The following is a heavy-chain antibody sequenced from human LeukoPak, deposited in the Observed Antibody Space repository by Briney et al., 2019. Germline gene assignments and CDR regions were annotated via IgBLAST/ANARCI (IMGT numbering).Heavy chain of an antibody. CDR3: ARGGGLDV. Sequence: GGSLRLSCAASGFTFSTYWMSWVRQAPGKGLEWVASINHNGNVNYYVDSVKGRFTISRDNAKNSLYLQMSNLRAEDTAVYFCARGGGLDVWGQGATVTVSS. D-gene: IGHD3-16*01. CDR1: GFTFSTYW. CDR2: INHNGNVN. J-gene: IGHJ6*02. V-gene: IGHV3-7*03.